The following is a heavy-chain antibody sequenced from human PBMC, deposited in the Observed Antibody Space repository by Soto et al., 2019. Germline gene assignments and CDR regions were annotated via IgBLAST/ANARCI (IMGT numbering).Heavy chain of an antibody. V-gene: IGHV1-69*08. Sequence: QVQLVQSGAEVKKPGASLRVSCETSGGTSTIYTITWVRQAPGQGLQWMGRIVPTLRITNYAQEFQGRLRITADSYTSAAHIELTSLTSADTAVYYCATDKYGAGRVGVHSWGQGTLVTVSS. CDR3: ATDKYGAGRVGVHS. CDR2: IVPTLRIT. D-gene: IGHD1-26*01. J-gene: IGHJ5*02. CDR1: GGTSTIYT.